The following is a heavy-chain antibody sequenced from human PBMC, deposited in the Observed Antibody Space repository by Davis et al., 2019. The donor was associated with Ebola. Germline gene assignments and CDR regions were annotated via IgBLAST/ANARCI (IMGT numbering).Heavy chain of an antibody. J-gene: IGHJ5*02. D-gene: IGHD2-15*01. CDR1: GGSISSSNW. CDR2: IYHSGST. Sequence: MPSETLSLTCAVSGGSISSSNWWSWVRQPPGKGLEWIGEIYHSGSTYYNPSLKSRVTISVDRSKNQFSLKLSSVTAADTAVYYCARGIRYCSGGSCYSCFDPWGQGTLVTVSS. V-gene: IGHV4-4*02. CDR3: ARGIRYCSGGSCYSCFDP.